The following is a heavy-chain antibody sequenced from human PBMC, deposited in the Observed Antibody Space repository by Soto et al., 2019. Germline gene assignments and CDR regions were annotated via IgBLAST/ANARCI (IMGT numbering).Heavy chain of an antibody. D-gene: IGHD6-6*01. CDR2: ISGSGGST. CDR1: GFTFSSYA. CDR3: AKDRTYSSSSAGVDYFDY. Sequence: EVQLLESGGGLVQPGGSLRLSCAASGFTFSSYAMSWVRQAPGKGLEWVSAISGSGGSTYYADSVKGRFTISRDNSKNTLYLQMNSLRAEDTAVYYCAKDRTYSSSSAGVDYFDYWGQGTLVTVSS. J-gene: IGHJ4*02. V-gene: IGHV3-23*01.